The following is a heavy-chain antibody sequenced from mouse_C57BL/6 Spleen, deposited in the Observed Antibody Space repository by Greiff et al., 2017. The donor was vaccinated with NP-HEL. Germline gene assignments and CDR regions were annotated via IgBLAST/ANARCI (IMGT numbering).Heavy chain of an antibody. Sequence: QVQLQQPGAELVMPGASVKLSCKASGYTFTSYWMHWVKQRPGQGLEWIGEIDPSDSYTNYNQKFKGKSTLTVDKSSSTAYMQLSSLTSEDSAVDYCARATGAWFAYWGQGTLVTVSA. D-gene: IGHD4-1*02. CDR1: GYTFTSYW. J-gene: IGHJ3*01. CDR3: ARATGAWFAY. V-gene: IGHV1-69*01. CDR2: IDPSDSYT.